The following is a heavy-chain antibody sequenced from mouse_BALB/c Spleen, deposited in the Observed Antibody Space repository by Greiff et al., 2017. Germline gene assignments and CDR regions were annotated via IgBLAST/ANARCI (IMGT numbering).Heavy chain of an antibody. V-gene: IGHV3-2*02. D-gene: IGHD5-5*01. J-gene: IGHJ4*01. CDR2: ISYSGST. Sequence: EVKLVESGPGLVKPSQSLSLTCTVTGYSITSDYAWNWIRQFPGNKLEWMGYISYSGSTSYNPSLKSRISITRDTSKNQFFLQLNSVTTEDTATYYCASYRLYAMDYWGQGTSVTVSS. CDR1: GYSITSDYA. CDR3: ASYRLYAMDY.